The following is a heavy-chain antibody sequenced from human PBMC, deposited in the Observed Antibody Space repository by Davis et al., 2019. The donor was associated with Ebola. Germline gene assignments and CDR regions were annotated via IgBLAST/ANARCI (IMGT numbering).Heavy chain of an antibody. D-gene: IGHD1-26*01. CDR2: IYHSGRT. CDR3: ARHVTELLFLYFDL. J-gene: IGHJ2*01. V-gene: IGHV4-59*08. CDR1: GGSMRNFY. Sequence: GSLRLSCTVSGGSMRNFYWSWIRQPPGKALEWVGYIYHSGRTHLNPSLKSRLTMSIDTSKNQFSLKLKSVTAADTAVYYCARHVTELLFLYFDLWGRGTLVTVSS.